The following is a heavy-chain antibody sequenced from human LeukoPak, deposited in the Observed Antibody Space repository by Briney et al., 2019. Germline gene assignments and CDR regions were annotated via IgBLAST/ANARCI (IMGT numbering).Heavy chain of an antibody. V-gene: IGHV4-38-2*02. Sequence: SETLSPTCTVSGYSISSGYYWGWIRQPPGKGLEWIGSIYHSGSTYYNPSLKSRVTISVDTSKNQFSLKLSSVTAADTAVYYCVREILYCSGGSCYRGPFDNWGQGTLVTVSA. J-gene: IGHJ4*02. D-gene: IGHD2-15*01. CDR3: VREILYCSGGSCYRGPFDN. CDR2: IYHSGST. CDR1: GYSISSGYY.